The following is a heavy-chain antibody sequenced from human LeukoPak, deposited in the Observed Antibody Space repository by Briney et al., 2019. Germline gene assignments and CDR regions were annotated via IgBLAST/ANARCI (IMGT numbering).Heavy chain of an antibody. CDR2: IKQDGSEK. Sequence: GGPLRLSCAASGFTFSSYWMSWVRQAPGKGLEWVANIKQDGSEKYYVDSVKGRFTISRDNAKNSLYLQMNSLRAEDTAVYYCARDGDIVVVPAAIGYYGMDVWGQGTTVTVSS. D-gene: IGHD2-2*01. CDR3: ARDGDIVVVPAAIGYYGMDV. J-gene: IGHJ6*02. CDR1: GFTFSSYW. V-gene: IGHV3-7*01.